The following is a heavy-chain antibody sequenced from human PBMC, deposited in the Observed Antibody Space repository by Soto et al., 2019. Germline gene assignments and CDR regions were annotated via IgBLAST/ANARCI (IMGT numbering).Heavy chain of an antibody. CDR3: ARRSSGWYFDY. Sequence: GGSLRLSCAASGFTFSSYAMNWVRQAPGKGLEWVSVISGSGGGTYYADSVKGRFTISRDNSKNTLYLQMNSLRAEDTAVYYCARRSSGWYFDYWGQGTLVTVSS. D-gene: IGHD6-19*01. J-gene: IGHJ4*02. CDR2: ISGSGGGT. CDR1: GFTFSSYA. V-gene: IGHV3-23*01.